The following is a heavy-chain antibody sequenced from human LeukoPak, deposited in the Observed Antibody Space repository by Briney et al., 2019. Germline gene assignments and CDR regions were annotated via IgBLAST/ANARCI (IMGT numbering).Heavy chain of an antibody. CDR2: IAGADEST. D-gene: IGHD1-1*01. J-gene: IGHJ4*02. CDR1: GFIFNTNG. CDR3: ARGVYWSLDY. V-gene: IGHV3-23*01. Sequence: GGSLRLSCAISGFIFNTNGMNWVRQSPGKGLEWLATIAGADESTYYADSVKGRFAISRDNSKNTVFLHMNSLRVEDTAVYYCARGVYWSLDYSGQGTPVTVSS.